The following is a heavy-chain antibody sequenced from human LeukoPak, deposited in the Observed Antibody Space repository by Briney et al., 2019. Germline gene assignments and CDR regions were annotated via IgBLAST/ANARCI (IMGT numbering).Heavy chain of an antibody. V-gene: IGHV3-33*01. J-gene: IGHJ1*01. CDR1: GFSFSNFG. CDR3: VRGEYSSSWHSEYFQY. CDR2: IWHDERNS. D-gene: IGHD6-13*01. Sequence: GGPVSLSCGACGFSFSNFGMHWVRPAPGRGVEWVAIIWHDERNSYYAGSVKGRFTISRDNSKNTLSLQMNSPRVEDTAVYYCVRGEYSSSWHSEYFQYWGQGTLVPVSS.